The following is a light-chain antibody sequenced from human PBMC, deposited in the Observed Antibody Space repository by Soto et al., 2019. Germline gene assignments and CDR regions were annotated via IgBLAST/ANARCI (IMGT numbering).Light chain of an antibody. Sequence: EIVLTQSPGTLSLSPGERATLSCRASQSVTANYLAWYQQKPGQAPRLLIYAASSRATGIPDRFSGSGSGTDFTLTISSLQSEDFAVYYCQQYHSWPPRTFGQGTKVDIK. J-gene: IGKJ1*01. V-gene: IGKV3-20*01. CDR1: QSVTANY. CDR3: QQYHSWPPRT. CDR2: AAS.